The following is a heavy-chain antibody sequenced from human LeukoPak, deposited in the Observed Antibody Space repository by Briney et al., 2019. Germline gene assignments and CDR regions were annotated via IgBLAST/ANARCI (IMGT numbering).Heavy chain of an antibody. D-gene: IGHD3-3*01. CDR3: ARGQTYDFWSGYYTRWFDP. V-gene: IGHV4-34*01. CDR1: GGSFSGYY. J-gene: IGHJ5*02. Sequence: SETLSLTCAVYGGSFSGYYWSWIRQPPGKGLEWIGEINHSGSTNYNPSLKSRVTISVDTSKNQFSLKLSSVTAADTAVYYCARGQTYDFWSGYYTRWFDPWGQGTLVTVSS. CDR2: INHSGST.